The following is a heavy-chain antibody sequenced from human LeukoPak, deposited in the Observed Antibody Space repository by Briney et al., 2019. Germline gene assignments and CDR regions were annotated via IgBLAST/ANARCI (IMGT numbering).Heavy chain of an antibody. J-gene: IGHJ4*02. CDR1: GGSISSSSYY. CDR3: ARIRSEQLGRHFDY. CDR2: IYYSGST. V-gene: IGHV4-39*01. D-gene: IGHD6-6*01. Sequence: SETLSLTCTVSGGSISSSSYYWGWIRQPPGKELEWIGSIYYSGSTYYNPSLKSRVTISVDTSKNQFSLKLSSVTAADTAVYYCARIRSEQLGRHFDYWGQGTLVTVSS.